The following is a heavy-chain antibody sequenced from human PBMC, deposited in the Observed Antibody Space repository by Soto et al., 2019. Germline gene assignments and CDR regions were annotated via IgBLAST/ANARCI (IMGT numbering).Heavy chain of an antibody. J-gene: IGHJ6*03. CDR3: ARDLRVFCSSTSCPPPYYYYMDV. V-gene: IGHV1-69*08. Sequence: QVQLVQSGAEVKKPGSSVKVSCKASGGTFSSYTISWVRQAPGQGLEWMGRIIPILGIANYAQKFQGRVTITADKSTRTAYMVRSSLRSENAAFYYCARDLRVFCSSTSCPPPYYYYMDVWGKGTTVTVSS. D-gene: IGHD2-2*01. CDR1: GGTFSSYT. CDR2: IIPILGIA.